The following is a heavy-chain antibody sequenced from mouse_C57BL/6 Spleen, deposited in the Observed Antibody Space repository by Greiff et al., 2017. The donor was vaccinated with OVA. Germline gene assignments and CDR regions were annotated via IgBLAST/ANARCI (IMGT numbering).Heavy chain of an antibody. D-gene: IGHD1-1*01. CDR3: ARGGKITTVVARYYAMDY. Sequence: VQLQQSGPELVKPGASVKISCKASGYTFTDYYMNWVKQSHGKSLEWIGDINPNNGGTSYNQKFKGKATLTVDKSSSTAYMELRSLTSEDSAVYYCARGGKITTVVARYYAMDYWGQGTSVTVSS. V-gene: IGHV1-26*01. CDR2: INPNNGGT. J-gene: IGHJ4*01. CDR1: GYTFTDYY.